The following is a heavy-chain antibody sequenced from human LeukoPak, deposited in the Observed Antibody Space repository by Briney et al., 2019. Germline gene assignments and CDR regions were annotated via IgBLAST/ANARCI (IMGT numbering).Heavy chain of an antibody. CDR2: ISYDGSNK. D-gene: IGHD2-21*02. J-gene: IGHJ4*02. Sequence: GGSLRLSCAASGFTFSSYAMHWVRQAPGKGLEWVAVISYDGSNKYYADSVKGRFTISRDNSKNTLYLQMNSLRAEDTAVYYCARELGSRVTELDYWAREPWSPSPQ. CDR3: ARELGSRVTELDY. CDR1: GFTFSSYA. V-gene: IGHV3-30*04.